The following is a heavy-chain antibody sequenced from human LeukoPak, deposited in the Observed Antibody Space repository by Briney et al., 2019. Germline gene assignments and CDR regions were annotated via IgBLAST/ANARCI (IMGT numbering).Heavy chain of an antibody. V-gene: IGHV1-69*04. CDR3: ARAARVEVATILDY. J-gene: IGHJ4*02. D-gene: IGHD5-24*01. CDR2: IIPILGIA. CDR1: GGTFSSYA. Sequence: ASVKVSCKASGGTFSSYAISWVRQAPGQGLEWMGRIIPILGIANYAQKFQGRVTITADKSTSTAYMELSSLRSEDTAVYYCARAARVEVATILDYWGQGTLVTVSS.